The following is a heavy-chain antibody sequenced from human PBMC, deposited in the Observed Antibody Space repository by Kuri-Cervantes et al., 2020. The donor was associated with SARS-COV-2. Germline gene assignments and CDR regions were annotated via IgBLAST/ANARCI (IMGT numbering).Heavy chain of an antibody. CDR1: GGSISSYY. Sequence: GSLRLSCTVSGGSISSYYWSWIRQPPGKGLEWIGYIYYSGSTNYNPSLKSRVTISVNTSKNHFSLKLSSVTAADTAVYYCARAAGPAARTSWFDPWGQGTLVTVSS. V-gene: IGHV4-59*08. D-gene: IGHD2-2*01. J-gene: IGHJ5*02. CDR2: IYYSGST. CDR3: ARAAGPAARTSWFDP.